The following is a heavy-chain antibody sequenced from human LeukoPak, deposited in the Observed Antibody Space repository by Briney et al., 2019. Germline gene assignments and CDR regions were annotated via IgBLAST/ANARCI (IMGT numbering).Heavy chain of an antibody. CDR2: INPNSGGT. V-gene: IGHV1-2*02. J-gene: IGHJ6*02. Sequence: ASVKVSCKASGYTFTGYYMHWVRQAPGQGPEWMGWINPNSGGTNYAQKFQSRVTMTRDTSISTAYMELSRLRSDDTAVYYCARDLLWFGELYYYYYGMDVWGQGTTVTVSS. D-gene: IGHD3-10*01. CDR3: ARDLLWFGELYYYYYGMDV. CDR1: GYTFTGYY.